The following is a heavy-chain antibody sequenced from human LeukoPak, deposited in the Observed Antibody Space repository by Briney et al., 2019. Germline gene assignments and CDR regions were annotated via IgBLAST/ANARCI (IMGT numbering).Heavy chain of an antibody. J-gene: IGHJ6*03. CDR2: ISGSGGST. Sequence: GTLRLSCAASGFTFSSYGMSWVRQAPGKGLEWVSAISGSGGSTFYADSVKGRFTISRDNSKNTLYLQMNSLRAEDTAVYYCAKGSRPGYSYGPREYYYYMDVWGKGTTVTVSS. D-gene: IGHD5-18*01. CDR1: GFTFSSYG. CDR3: AKGSRPGYSYGPREYYYYMDV. V-gene: IGHV3-23*01.